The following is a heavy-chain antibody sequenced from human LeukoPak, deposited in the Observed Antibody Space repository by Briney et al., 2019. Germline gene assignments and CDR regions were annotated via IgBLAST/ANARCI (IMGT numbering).Heavy chain of an antibody. CDR2: INHSGST. Sequence: SETLSLTCAVYGGSFSGYYWSWIRQPPGKGLEWIGEINHSGSTNYNPSLKSRVTISVVTSKNQFSLKLSSVTAADTAVYYCARMPKGARWQNGIDYWGQGTLVTVSS. D-gene: IGHD4-23*01. CDR3: ARMPKGARWQNGIDY. J-gene: IGHJ4*02. V-gene: IGHV4-34*01. CDR1: GGSFSGYY.